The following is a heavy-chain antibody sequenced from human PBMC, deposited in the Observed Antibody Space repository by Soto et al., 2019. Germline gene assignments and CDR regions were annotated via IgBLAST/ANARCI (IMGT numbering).Heavy chain of an antibody. CDR2: ISAYNGNT. CDR3: ASGDSSGYLFDY. J-gene: IGHJ4*02. V-gene: IGHV1-18*01. CDR1: GYTFSTYG. D-gene: IGHD3-22*01. Sequence: GASVKVSCKASGYTFSTYGISWVRQAPGQGLEWMGWISAYNGNTNYAQKFQGRVTMTRDTSTSTVYMELSSLRSEDTAVYYCASGDSSGYLFDYWGQGTLVTVSS.